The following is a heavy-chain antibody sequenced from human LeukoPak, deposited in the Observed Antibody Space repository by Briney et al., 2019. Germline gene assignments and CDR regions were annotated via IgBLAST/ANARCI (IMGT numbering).Heavy chain of an antibody. CDR3: AADGYYGSGTFGY. Sequence: SVKVSCKASRFTFTSSAVQWVRQARGQRLEWIGWIVVGSGNTNYAQKFQERVTITRDMSTSTAYMELSSLRSEDTAVYYCAADGYYGSGTFGYWGQGTLVTVSS. V-gene: IGHV1-58*01. CDR1: RFTFTSSA. CDR2: IVVGSGNT. J-gene: IGHJ4*02. D-gene: IGHD3-10*01.